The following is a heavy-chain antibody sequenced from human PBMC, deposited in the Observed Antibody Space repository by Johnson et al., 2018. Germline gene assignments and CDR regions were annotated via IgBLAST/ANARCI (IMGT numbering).Heavy chain of an antibody. CDR3: SRIWNIPEGKVDYFDF. D-gene: IGHD1-1*01. V-gene: IGHV1-46*01. J-gene: IGHJ4*02. Sequence: QVQLVQSGAEVKKPGASVKVSCRTSGYSFTRYYIQWLRQAPGQGPEWMGIINPSSSSTSYAPKFQGRITITRDTSTSSVYMELSGLRSEDTAVYYCSRIWNIPEGKVDYFDFWGQGTLVTVSS. CDR1: GYSFTRYY. CDR2: INPSSSST.